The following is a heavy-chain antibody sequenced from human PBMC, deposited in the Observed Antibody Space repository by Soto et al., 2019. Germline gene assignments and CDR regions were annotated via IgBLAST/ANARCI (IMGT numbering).Heavy chain of an antibody. Sequence: EVSCKASGGTYSTFAMSWVRPAHGQGLEWMGGIISIFGTTGYAQKLQGRVTIYADESTSTAYMELSSLRSEDTAVYYCARGVVVAANYYYYGMDVWGQGTTVTVS. CDR3: ARGVVVAANYYYYGMDV. CDR1: GGTYSTFA. V-gene: IGHV1-69*01. CDR2: IISIFGTT. D-gene: IGHD2-15*01. J-gene: IGHJ6*02.